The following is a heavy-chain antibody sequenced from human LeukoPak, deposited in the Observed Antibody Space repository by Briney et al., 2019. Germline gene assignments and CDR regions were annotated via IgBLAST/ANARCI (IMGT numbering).Heavy chain of an antibody. Sequence: PGGSLRLSCAASGFTFSSYGMHWVRQAPGKGLEWVAVISYDGSNKYYADSVKGRFTISRDNAKNALSLQMNSLRDEDTAVYYCATSGNYYLKYWGQGTLVTVSS. CDR2: ISYDGSNK. D-gene: IGHD1-26*01. J-gene: IGHJ4*02. CDR3: ATSGNYYLKY. V-gene: IGHV3-30*03. CDR1: GFTFSSYG.